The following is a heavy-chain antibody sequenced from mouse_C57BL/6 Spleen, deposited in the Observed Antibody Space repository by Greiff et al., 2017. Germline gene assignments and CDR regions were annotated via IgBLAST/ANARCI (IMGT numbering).Heavy chain of an antibody. V-gene: IGHV1-55*01. Sequence: QVQLKQPGAELVKPGASVKMSCKASGYTFTSYWITWVKQRPGQGLEWIGDIYPGSGSTNYNEKFKSKATLTVDTSSSTTYMQSSSLTSEDSAVYYCAQRYSNYGYWGQGTTLTVSS. CDR1: GYTFTSYW. J-gene: IGHJ2*01. CDR3: AQRYSNYGY. D-gene: IGHD2-5*01. CDR2: IYPGSGST.